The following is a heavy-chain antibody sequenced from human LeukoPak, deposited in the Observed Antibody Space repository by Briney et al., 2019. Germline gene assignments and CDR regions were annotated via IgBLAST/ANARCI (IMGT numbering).Heavy chain of an antibody. CDR2: IYYSGST. Sequence: SQTLSLTCTVSGGSISSGDYYWSWIRQPPGKGLEWIGYIYYSGSTYYNPSLKSRVTISVDTSKNQFSLKLSSVTAADTAVYYCARDLLNQGNHLDYWGQGTLVTVSS. J-gene: IGHJ4*02. CDR3: ARDLLNQGNHLDY. V-gene: IGHV4-30-4*01. CDR1: GGSISSGDYY. D-gene: IGHD4-23*01.